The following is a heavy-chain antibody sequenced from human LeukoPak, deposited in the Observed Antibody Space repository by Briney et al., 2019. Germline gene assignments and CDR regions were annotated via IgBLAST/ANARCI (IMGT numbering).Heavy chain of an antibody. Sequence: PSETLSLTCAVYGGSFSGYYWSWVRQPPGKGLEWIGEIIHSGSTNYNPSLKSRVTISVDTSKNQFSLNLSSVTAADTAVYYCARDSGSYYYDRWNELDAFDIWGQGTMVTVSS. D-gene: IGHD3-22*01. J-gene: IGHJ3*02. CDR1: GGSFSGYY. CDR3: ARDSGSYYYDRWNELDAFDI. V-gene: IGHV4-34*12. CDR2: IIHSGST.